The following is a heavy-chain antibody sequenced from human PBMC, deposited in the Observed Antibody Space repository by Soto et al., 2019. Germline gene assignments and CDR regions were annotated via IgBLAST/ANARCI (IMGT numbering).Heavy chain of an antibody. CDR3: ARNRGPGELCYSDNIHMDV. CDR2: ISTYKGNT. CDR1: GYTFSNYG. D-gene: IGHD3-16*01. J-gene: IGHJ6*03. Sequence: GAEVKKPGASVKVSCKASGYTFSNYGISWVRQAPGQGLEWMGWISTYKGNTNYAQNLQGRVTMTTDTSTSTAYMELRSLRSDDTAMYFCARNRGPGELCYSDNIHMDVWGKGTAVTVSS. V-gene: IGHV1-18*01.